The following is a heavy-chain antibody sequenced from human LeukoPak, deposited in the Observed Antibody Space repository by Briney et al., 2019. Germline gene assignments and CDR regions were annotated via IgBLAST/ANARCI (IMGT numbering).Heavy chain of an antibody. Sequence: PSETLSLTCAVSGGSMSSSGYYWGWIRQPPGKGLEWIGNIYYSGTTHYSPSLASRVTISVATSKSQFSLMLTSVTAADTAVYYCASQQSSGWPPRGDDYWGQGILVTVSS. D-gene: IGHD6-19*01. CDR2: IYYSGTT. V-gene: IGHV4-39*01. CDR3: ASQQSSGWPPRGDDY. CDR1: GGSMSSSGYY. J-gene: IGHJ4*02.